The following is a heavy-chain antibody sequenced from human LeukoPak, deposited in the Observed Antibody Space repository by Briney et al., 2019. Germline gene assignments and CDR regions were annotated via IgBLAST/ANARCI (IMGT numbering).Heavy chain of an antibody. CDR1: GFTFSAYG. V-gene: IGHV3-33*06. Sequence: PEGSLRLSCAASGFTFSAYGMHWVRQAPGKGLEWVAIIWYDGGNKYYADSVKGRFTISRDNSKNTLFLQMNSLRVEDTAVYYCAKDGPEIVNAYYYYMDVWGKGTTVTVSS. D-gene: IGHD5-24*01. CDR3: AKDGPEIVNAYYYYMDV. CDR2: IWYDGGNK. J-gene: IGHJ6*03.